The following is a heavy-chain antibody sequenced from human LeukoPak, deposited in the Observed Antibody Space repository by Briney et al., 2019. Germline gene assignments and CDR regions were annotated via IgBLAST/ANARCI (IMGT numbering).Heavy chain of an antibody. CDR3: ARIRVVPAAIVGDDAFDI. V-gene: IGHV3-21*01. CDR1: GFTFSSYS. J-gene: IGHJ3*02. D-gene: IGHD2-2*01. Sequence: GGSLRLSCAASGFTFSSYSMNWVRQAPGKGLEWASSISSSSSYIYYADSVKGRFTISRDNAKNSLYLQMNSLRAEDTAVYYCARIRVVPAAIVGDDAFDIWGQGTMVTVSS. CDR2: ISSSSSYI.